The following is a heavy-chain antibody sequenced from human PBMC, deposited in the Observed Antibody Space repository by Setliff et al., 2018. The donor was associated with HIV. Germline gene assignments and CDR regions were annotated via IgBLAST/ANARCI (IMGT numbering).Heavy chain of an antibody. CDR1: GDSISRSRYY. J-gene: IGHJ4*02. Sequence: SETLSLTCVVSGDSISRSRYYWGWIRQPPGKGLEWIGSFYYSGSTSYNPSLKSRVTISIDTSKSQFSLKLTSVSAADTAMYYCARGRRRSSTPYYFDYWGQGTLVTGS. CDR3: ARGRRRSSTPYYFDY. V-gene: IGHV4-39*07. CDR2: FYYSGST.